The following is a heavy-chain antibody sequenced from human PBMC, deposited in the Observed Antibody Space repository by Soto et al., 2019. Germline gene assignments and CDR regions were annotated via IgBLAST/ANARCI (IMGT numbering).Heavy chain of an antibody. D-gene: IGHD6-13*01. CDR3: ARGDLQQIGNWFER. V-gene: IGHV1-3*01. Sequence: ASVKVSCKASGYTFTSYAMHWVRQAPGQRLEWMGWINAGNGNTKYSQRFQGRVTITRDTSASTAYMELSSLRSEDTAVYYCARGDLQQIGNWFERWGQGTLVSVSS. CDR1: GYTFTSYA. CDR2: INAGNGNT. J-gene: IGHJ5*02.